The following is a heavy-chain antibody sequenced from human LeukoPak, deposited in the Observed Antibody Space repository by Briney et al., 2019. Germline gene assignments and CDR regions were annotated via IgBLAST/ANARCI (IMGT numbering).Heavy chain of an antibody. V-gene: IGHV4-59*01. D-gene: IGHD6-6*01. CDR3: VREGHSSSYYMDV. Sequence: SETLSLTCAVYGGSFSGYYWSWIRQPPGKGLEWIGYIYYSGSTNYNPSLKSRVTISVDTSKNQFSLKLSSVTAADSAVYYCVREGHSSSYYMDVWGKGTTVTVSS. CDR1: GGSFSGYY. CDR2: IYYSGST. J-gene: IGHJ6*03.